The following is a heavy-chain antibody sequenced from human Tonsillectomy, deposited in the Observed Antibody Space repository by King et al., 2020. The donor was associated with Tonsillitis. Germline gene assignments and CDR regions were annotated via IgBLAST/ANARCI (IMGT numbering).Heavy chain of an antibody. D-gene: IGHD2-8*01. J-gene: IGHJ3*02. CDR1: GYTFTSYS. CDR3: AAAPAYCTHGVCSNFPRAFDI. CDR2: ISAYNGNT. Sequence: QLVQSGAEVKKPGASVKVSCKASGYTFTSYSISWVRQAPGQGLEWMGWISAYNGNTNYAQKLQGRVTMTTDTSTSTAYMELRRLRSDDTAVYYSAAAPAYCTHGVCSNFPRAFDIWGQGTMVTVSS. V-gene: IGHV1-18*04.